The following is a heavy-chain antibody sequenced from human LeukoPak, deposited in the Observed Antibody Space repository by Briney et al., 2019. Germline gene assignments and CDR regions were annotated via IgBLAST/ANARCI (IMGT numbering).Heavy chain of an antibody. V-gene: IGHV3-7*01. CDR3: ARGPSYGARADFLDS. D-gene: IGHD4-17*01. Sequence: GGSLTLSCAASGFTLSNHWMTWVRHAPGKGLEWVATIKQGGSNKYYADSVKGRFTVSRDDAKNSLFHQMSSLTADDTAVYYCARGPSYGARADFLDSWGRGIKVTVSS. CDR2: IKQGGSNK. J-gene: IGHJ4*02. CDR1: GFTLSNHW.